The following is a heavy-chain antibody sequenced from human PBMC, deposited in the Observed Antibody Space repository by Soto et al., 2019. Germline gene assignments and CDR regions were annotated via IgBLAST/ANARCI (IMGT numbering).Heavy chain of an antibody. Sequence: ASVKVSCKASGGTFSSYAISWVRQAPGQGLEWMGGIIPIFGTANYAQKFQGRVTITADESTSTAYMELSSLRSEDTAVYYCARVPGAPFGNWFDPWGQGTLVTVSS. CDR1: GGTFSSYA. D-gene: IGHD3-3*01. CDR3: ARVPGAPFGNWFDP. CDR2: IIPIFGTA. J-gene: IGHJ5*02. V-gene: IGHV1-69*13.